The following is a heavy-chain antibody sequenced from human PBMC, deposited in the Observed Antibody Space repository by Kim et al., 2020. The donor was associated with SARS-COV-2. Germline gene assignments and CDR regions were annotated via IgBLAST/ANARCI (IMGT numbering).Heavy chain of an antibody. V-gene: IGHV1-46*01. Sequence: ASVKVSCKASGYTFTSYHMHWVRQAPGQGLEWMGIINPSGVTTRYAQKFQGRVTMTRDTSTSTVYMELSSLRSEDTAVYYCARGTLYCSGGSCYDYYGMDVWGQGTTVTVSS. J-gene: IGHJ6*02. CDR3: ARGTLYCSGGSCYDYYGMDV. CDR2: INPSGVTT. CDR1: GYTFTSYH. D-gene: IGHD2-15*01.